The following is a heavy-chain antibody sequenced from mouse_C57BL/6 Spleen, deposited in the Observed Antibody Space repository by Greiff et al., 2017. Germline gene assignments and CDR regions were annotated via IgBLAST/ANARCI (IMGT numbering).Heavy chain of an antibody. J-gene: IGHJ4*01. D-gene: IGHD2-5*01. CDR3: ARSAIVTHRYYAMDY. V-gene: IGHV1-82*01. CDR1: GYAFSSSW. Sequence: VQLQQSGPELVKPGASVKISCKASGYAFSSSWMNWVKQRPGKGLEWIGRIYPGDGDTNYNGKFKGKATLTADKSSSTAYMQLSSLTSEDSAVYFCARSAIVTHRYYAMDYWGQGTSVTVSS. CDR2: IYPGDGDT.